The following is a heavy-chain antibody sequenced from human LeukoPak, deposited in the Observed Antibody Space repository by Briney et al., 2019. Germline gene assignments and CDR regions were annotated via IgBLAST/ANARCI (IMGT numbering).Heavy chain of an antibody. Sequence: GGSLRLSCAASGFTFSSYAMHWVRQAPGKGLEWVALISYDGSNKYSADSVKGRFTISRDNSKNTLYLQMNSLRAEDTAVYYCARDAEYSSSRFLDYWGQGTLVTVSS. CDR2: ISYDGSNK. J-gene: IGHJ4*02. V-gene: IGHV3-30-3*01. CDR1: GFTFSSYA. CDR3: ARDAEYSSSRFLDY. D-gene: IGHD6-6*01.